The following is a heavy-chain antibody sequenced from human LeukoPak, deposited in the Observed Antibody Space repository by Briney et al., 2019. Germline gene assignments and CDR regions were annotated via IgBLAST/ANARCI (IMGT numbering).Heavy chain of an antibody. V-gene: IGHV3-23*01. Sequence: GGSLRLSCAASGFTFSSYAMSWARQAPGKGLEWVSAISGSGGSTYYADSVKGRFTISRDNSKNTLYLQMNSLRAEDTAVYYCAKDKFRFWAVAGTGYFDYWGQGTLVTVSS. J-gene: IGHJ4*02. D-gene: IGHD6-19*01. CDR1: GFTFSSYA. CDR2: ISGSGGST. CDR3: AKDKFRFWAVAGTGYFDY.